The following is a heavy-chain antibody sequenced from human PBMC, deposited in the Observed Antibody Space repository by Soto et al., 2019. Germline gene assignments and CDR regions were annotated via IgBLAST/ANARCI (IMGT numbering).Heavy chain of an antibody. CDR1: GYTFTSYA. J-gene: IGHJ6*03. CDR3: ARDREYNWNYVYPLSYYYYYMDV. CDR2: INAGNGNT. D-gene: IGHD1-7*01. Sequence: ASVKVSCKASGYTFTSYAMHWVRQAPGQRLEWMGWINAGNGNTKYSQKFQGRVTITRDTSASTAYMELSSLRSEDTAVYYCARDREYNWNYVYPLSYYYYYMDVWGKGTTVTVSS. V-gene: IGHV1-3*01.